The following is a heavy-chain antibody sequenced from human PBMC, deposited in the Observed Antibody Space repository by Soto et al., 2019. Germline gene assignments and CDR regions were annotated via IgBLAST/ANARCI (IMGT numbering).Heavy chain of an antibody. D-gene: IGHD3-22*01. CDR1: GFTFSSYG. Sequence: GGSLRLSCAASGFTFSSYGMHWVRQAPGKGLEWVAVISYDGSNKYYADSVKGRFTISRDNSKNTLYLQMNSLRAEDTAVYYCAKSDSSGYHIDYWGQGTLVTVSS. CDR2: ISYDGSNK. V-gene: IGHV3-30*18. J-gene: IGHJ4*02. CDR3: AKSDSSGYHIDY.